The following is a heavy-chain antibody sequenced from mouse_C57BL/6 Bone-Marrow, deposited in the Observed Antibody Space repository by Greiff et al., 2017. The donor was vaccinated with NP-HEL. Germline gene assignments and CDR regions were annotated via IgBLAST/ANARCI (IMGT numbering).Heavy chain of an antibody. CDR3: ATSYYYGSSYGYFDV. CDR1: GYTFTSYW. CDR2: IYPGSGST. J-gene: IGHJ1*03. V-gene: IGHV1-55*01. Sequence: VQLQQPGAELVKPGASVKMSCKASGYTFTSYWITWVKQRPGQGLEWIGDIYPGSGSTNYNGKFKSKATLTVDTSSSTAYMQLSSLTSEDSAVYYCATSYYYGSSYGYFDVWGTGTTVTVSS. D-gene: IGHD1-1*01.